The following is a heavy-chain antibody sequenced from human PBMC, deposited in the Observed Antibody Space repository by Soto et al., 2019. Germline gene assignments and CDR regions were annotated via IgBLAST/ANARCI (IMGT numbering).Heavy chain of an antibody. CDR1: GFTFSSYA. Sequence: GGSLRLSCAASGFTFSSYAMSWVRQAPGKGLEWVSAISPSASDTLYADSVKGRFTISRDNSQNTLFLQMTSLRADDTAVYYCAKGGYTFAYEWGQGA. D-gene: IGHD5-18*01. V-gene: IGHV3-23*01. CDR2: ISPSASDT. CDR3: AKGGYTFAYE. J-gene: IGHJ4*02.